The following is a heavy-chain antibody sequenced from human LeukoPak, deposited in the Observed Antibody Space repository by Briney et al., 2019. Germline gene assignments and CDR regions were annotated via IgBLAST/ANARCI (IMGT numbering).Heavy chain of an antibody. CDR1: GFTFSSYA. Sequence: PGGSLRLSCAASGFTFSSYAMSWVRQAPGKGLEWVSAISGSGGSTYYADSVKGRFTISRGNSKNTLYLQMNSLRAEDTAVYYCAKDIRLSYVGDDYWGQGTLVTVSS. CDR2: ISGSGGST. V-gene: IGHV3-23*01. D-gene: IGHD3-10*02. J-gene: IGHJ4*02. CDR3: AKDIRLSYVGDDY.